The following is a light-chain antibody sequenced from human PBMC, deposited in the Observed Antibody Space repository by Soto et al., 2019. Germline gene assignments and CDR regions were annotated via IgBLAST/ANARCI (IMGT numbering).Light chain of an antibody. J-gene: IGKJ5*01. CDR1: QGISSH. Sequence: DIQMTQSPSSLSASVGDRVTITCQASQGISSHLNWYQQKPGKAPKLLIYDASNLETGVPSRFSGSGSGTDFTFTISSLQPEDIATYYCQQYDNLPTFGQGTRLEI. V-gene: IGKV1-33*01. CDR2: DAS. CDR3: QQYDNLPT.